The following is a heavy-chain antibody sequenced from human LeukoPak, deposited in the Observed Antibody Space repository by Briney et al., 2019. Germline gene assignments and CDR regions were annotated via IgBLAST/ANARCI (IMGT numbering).Heavy chain of an antibody. Sequence: GRSLRPSCAASGFTFSSYAMHSVRQAPGKGLEWVAVISYDGSNKYYADSVKGRFTISRDNSKNTLYLQMNSLRAEDTAVYYCVRDILTDRGYFDYWGQGTLVTVSS. V-gene: IGHV3-30*04. J-gene: IGHJ4*02. CDR2: ISYDGSNK. D-gene: IGHD3-9*01. CDR3: VRDILTDRGYFDY. CDR1: GFTFSSYA.